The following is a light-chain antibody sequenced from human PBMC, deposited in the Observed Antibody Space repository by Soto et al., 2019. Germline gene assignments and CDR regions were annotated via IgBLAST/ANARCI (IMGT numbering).Light chain of an antibody. V-gene: IGKV1-5*03. CDR1: QTISSW. CDR2: KAS. CDR3: QHSNSYSEA. Sequence: DKPMTQSPSTLSGSVEDRVNISCRACQTISSWLAWYQQKPGKAPKLLIYKASTLKSGVPSRFSGSGSGTEFTLSISSLQPDDFATYYCQHSNSYSEAFGQGTKV. J-gene: IGKJ1*01.